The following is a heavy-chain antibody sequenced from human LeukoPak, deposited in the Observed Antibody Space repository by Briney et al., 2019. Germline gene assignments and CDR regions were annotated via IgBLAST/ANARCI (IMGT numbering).Heavy chain of an antibody. J-gene: IGHJ4*02. CDR3: ARRGTTNDYGDYVD. D-gene: IGHD4-17*01. CDR2: IYYSGST. Sequence: SETLSLTCTVSGGSISSGGYYWSWIRQHPAKGLEWIGYIYYSGSTYYNPSLKSRVTISVDTSKNQFSLKLSSVTAADTAVYYCARRGTTNDYGDYVDWGQGTLVTVSS. V-gene: IGHV4-31*03. CDR1: GGSISSGGYY.